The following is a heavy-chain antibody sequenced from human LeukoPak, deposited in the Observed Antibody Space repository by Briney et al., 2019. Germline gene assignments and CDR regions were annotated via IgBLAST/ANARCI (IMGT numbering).Heavy chain of an antibody. CDR3: AREPGFVNY. CDR2: IIPIISIT. CDR1: EGSFNSYP. J-gene: IGHJ1*01. V-gene: IGHV1-69*04. D-gene: IGHD1-7*01. Sequence: SVKVSCKASEGSFNSYPLSWVRQAPGQGLEWMGRIIPIISITDYAQKFQGRITITADKSTYTVYMELNSLGSDDTAVYYCAREPGFVNYWGQGTLVTVSS.